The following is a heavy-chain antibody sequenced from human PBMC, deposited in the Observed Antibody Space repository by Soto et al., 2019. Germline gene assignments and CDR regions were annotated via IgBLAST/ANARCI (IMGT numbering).Heavy chain of an antibody. Sequence: GGSLRLSCAASGFTFSSYAIHWVRQAPGKGLEWVALISYDGSNKYYADSVKGRFTISRDNSKNTLYLQMNSLRDEDTAVYYCARELDGMDVWGQGTTVTVSS. J-gene: IGHJ6*02. CDR3: ARELDGMDV. CDR1: GFTFSSYA. CDR2: ISYDGSNK. V-gene: IGHV3-30*04.